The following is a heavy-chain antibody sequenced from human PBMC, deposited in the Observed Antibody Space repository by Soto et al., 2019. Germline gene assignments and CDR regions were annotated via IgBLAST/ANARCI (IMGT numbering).Heavy chain of an antibody. CDR2: IIPIFGTA. J-gene: IGHJ6*02. V-gene: IGHV1-69*01. D-gene: IGHD2-2*01. CDR1: GGTFSSYA. CDR3: ARGNCSSTSCYLNYGMDV. Sequence: QVQLVQSGAEVKKPGSSVKVSCKASGGTFSSYAISWVRQAPVQGLEWMGGIIPIFGTANYAQKFQGRVTITADESTSTASMELSSLRSEDTAVYYCARGNCSSTSCYLNYGMDVWGQGTTVTVSS.